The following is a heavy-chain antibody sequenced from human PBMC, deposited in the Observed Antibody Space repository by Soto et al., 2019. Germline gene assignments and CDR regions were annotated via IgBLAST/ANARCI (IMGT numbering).Heavy chain of an antibody. Sequence: GGSLRLSCAAAGFTFSSDGMHWVRQAPGKGLEWVAVISYDGSNKYYADSVKGRFTISRDNSKNTLYLQMNSLRAEDTAVYYCAKDRGAVAGNFDYWGQGTLVTSPQ. V-gene: IGHV3-30*18. CDR2: ISYDGSNK. CDR3: AKDRGAVAGNFDY. J-gene: IGHJ4*02. D-gene: IGHD6-19*01. CDR1: GFTFSSDG.